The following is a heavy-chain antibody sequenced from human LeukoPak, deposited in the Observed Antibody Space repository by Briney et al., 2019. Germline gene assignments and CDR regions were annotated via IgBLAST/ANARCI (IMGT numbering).Heavy chain of an antibody. J-gene: IGHJ6*03. V-gene: IGHV4-61*02. D-gene: IGHD1-20*01. CDR2: IYTSGST. CDR1: GGSISSSSYY. Sequence: SSETLSLTCTVSGGSISSSSYYWSWIRQPAGKGLEWIGRIYTSGSTNYNPSLKSRVTMSVDTSKNQFSLKLSSVTAADTAVYYCARERYNSGYYYYYYMDVWGKGTTVTVSS. CDR3: ARERYNSGYYYYYYMDV.